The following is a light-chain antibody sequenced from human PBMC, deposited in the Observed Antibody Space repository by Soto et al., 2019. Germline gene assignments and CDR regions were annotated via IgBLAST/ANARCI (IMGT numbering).Light chain of an antibody. J-gene: IGKJ4*01. CDR2: WAS. Sequence: DIVMTQAPDSLAVSLGEMATITCKSSQSVLYSSNNANSLAWFQQKPGRPPKLLIYWASTPQYGVPDRFTGSGSGTDFTLTISSLQAEDVAVYYCQQYYTSPLTFGGWTKVEIK. V-gene: IGKV4-1*01. CDR3: QQYYTSPLT. CDR1: QSVLYSSNNANS.